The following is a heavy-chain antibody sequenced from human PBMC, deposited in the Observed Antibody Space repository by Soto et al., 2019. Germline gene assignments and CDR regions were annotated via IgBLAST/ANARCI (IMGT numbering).Heavy chain of an antibody. J-gene: IGHJ5*02. D-gene: IGHD2-15*01. CDR1: VYTFTSYG. Sequence: QVQLVQSGAEVKKPGASVKVSCKASVYTFTSYGISWVRQAPGQGLERMGRISAYNGNTNYAQKLQGRVTMTTDTSTSTDYMALRRRRSDDTDVYYCARVVGALGLGVDTWGQGTLVTVSS. CDR2: ISAYNGNT. V-gene: IGHV1-18*01. CDR3: ARVVGALGLGVDT.